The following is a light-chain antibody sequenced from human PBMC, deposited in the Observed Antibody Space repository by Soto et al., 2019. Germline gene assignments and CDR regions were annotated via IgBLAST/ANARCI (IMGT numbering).Light chain of an antibody. CDR2: DAS. V-gene: IGKV1-33*01. CDR1: EDITNY. Sequence: DIQMTQSPSSLSASVGDKVTITCQANEDITNYLNWYQQKPGKAPKLLIYDASNLETGVPSRFSGSGSGTDFTFTISSLQPEDFATYYCQRTYNAPFTFGPGTKVSIK. J-gene: IGKJ3*01. CDR3: QRTYNAPFT.